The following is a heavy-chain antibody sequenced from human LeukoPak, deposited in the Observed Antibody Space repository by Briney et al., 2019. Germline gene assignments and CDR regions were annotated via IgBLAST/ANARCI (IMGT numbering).Heavy chain of an antibody. CDR3: AREQFLDREGPDMDV. Sequence: PGGSLRLSSATSGFTFSSYWMSWVREAPGKGLEWVANIKQDGSEKYYVDSVKGRFTISRDNPKNTLYLQMNSLRTEDTALYYCAREQFLDREGPDMDVWGQGTTVTVSS. J-gene: IGHJ6*02. D-gene: IGHD2/OR15-2a*01. CDR1: GFTFSSYW. V-gene: IGHV3-7*01. CDR2: IKQDGSEK.